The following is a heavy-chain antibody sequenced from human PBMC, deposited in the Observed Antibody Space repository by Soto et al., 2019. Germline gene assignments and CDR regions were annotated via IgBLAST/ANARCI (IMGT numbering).Heavy chain of an antibody. CDR2: IYHSGST. D-gene: IGHD6-13*01. CDR3: ARVRSWYAYYYYYMDV. Sequence: SETLSLTCAVSGGPISSSNWWSCVRQPPGKGLEWIGEIYHSGSTNYNPSLKSRVTISVDKSKNQFSLKLSSVTAADTAVYYCARVRSWYAYYYYYMDVWGKGTTVTVSS. J-gene: IGHJ6*03. CDR1: GGPISSSNW. V-gene: IGHV4-4*02.